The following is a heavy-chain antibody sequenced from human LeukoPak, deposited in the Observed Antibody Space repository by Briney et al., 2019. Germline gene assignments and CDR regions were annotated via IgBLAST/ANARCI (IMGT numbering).Heavy chain of an antibody. J-gene: IGHJ5*02. Sequence: PGGSLRLSCAASGFTFSSYSMNWVRQAPGKGLEWVSYISSSSSTIYYADSVKGRFTISRDNAKNSLYLQMNSLRAEDTAVYYCARDLVRSGEYWFDPWGQGTLVTASS. CDR1: GFTFSSYS. CDR3: ARDLVRSGEYWFDP. D-gene: IGHD6-25*01. CDR2: ISSSSSTI. V-gene: IGHV3-48*04.